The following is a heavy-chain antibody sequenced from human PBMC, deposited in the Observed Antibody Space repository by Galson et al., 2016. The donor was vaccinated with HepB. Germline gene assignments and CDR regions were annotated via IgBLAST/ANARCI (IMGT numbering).Heavy chain of an antibody. V-gene: IGHV1-69*06. Sequence: SVKVSCKASGGTFSSYAISWVRQAPGQGLEWMGGIIPILGTGNQAQKLQGRVTITADKSTSTAYMELSSLTSEDTAVYYCARDHGNPYYFYGMDVWGQGTTVTVSS. CDR1: GGTFSSYA. CDR2: IIPILGTG. J-gene: IGHJ6*02. CDR3: ARDHGNPYYFYGMDV. D-gene: IGHD4-23*01.